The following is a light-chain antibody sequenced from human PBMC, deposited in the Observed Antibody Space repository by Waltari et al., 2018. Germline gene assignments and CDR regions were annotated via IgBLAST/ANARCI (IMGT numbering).Light chain of an antibody. Sequence: EIVLTQSPATLSLSPGERATLSCRASQSVSSYLAWYQQKPGQAPRLLIDDASNRATGIPARFSCSGSGTDFTLTISSLEPEDFAVYYCQQRSNWPPGLTFGGGTKVEIK. CDR1: QSVSSY. V-gene: IGKV3-11*01. CDR2: DAS. J-gene: IGKJ4*01. CDR3: QQRSNWPPGLT.